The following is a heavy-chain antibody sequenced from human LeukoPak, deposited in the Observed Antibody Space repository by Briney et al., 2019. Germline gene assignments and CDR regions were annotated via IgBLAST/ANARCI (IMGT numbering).Heavy chain of an antibody. CDR2: IWYDGSNQ. V-gene: IGHV3-33*01. CDR1: GFTFSSYG. CDR3: ARDRGYGYLFDY. Sequence: GGSLRLSCAASGFTFSSYGMHWVRQAPGKGLEWVAIIWYDGSNQYYADSVKGRFTISRDNAKNTLYLQMNSLRAEDTAVYYCARDRGYGYLFDYWGQGTLVTVSS. D-gene: IGHD5-18*01. J-gene: IGHJ4*02.